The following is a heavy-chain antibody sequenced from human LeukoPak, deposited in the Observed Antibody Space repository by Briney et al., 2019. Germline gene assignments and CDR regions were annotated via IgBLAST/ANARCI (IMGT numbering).Heavy chain of an antibody. CDR2: IGGSGGGT. J-gene: IGHJ4*02. V-gene: IGHV3-23*01. CDR1: GFTFSSYA. D-gene: IGHD5-12*01. Sequence: GGSLRLSCAASGFTFSSYAMTWVRQAPGKGLEWVSAIGGSGGGTYYADSVKGHFTISRDNSKNTLYLQMNSLRAEDTAVYYCARRGYSYGLDSWGQGTLVTVSS. CDR3: ARRGYSYGLDS.